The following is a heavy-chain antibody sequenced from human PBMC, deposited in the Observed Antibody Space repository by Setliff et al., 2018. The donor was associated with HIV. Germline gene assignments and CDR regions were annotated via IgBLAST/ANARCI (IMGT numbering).Heavy chain of an antibody. J-gene: IGHJ4*02. Sequence: SETLSLTCAVYGGSLSGHYWTWIRQPPGEGLEWIGEINHSGKTNYNPSLKSRVTISVDTSKNQFSLKVTSVTAADTGVYYCASRRGIEFYFDIWGQGTPVTVS. CDR2: INHSGKT. V-gene: IGHV4-34*01. D-gene: IGHD3-10*01. CDR3: ASRRGIEFYFDI. CDR1: GGSLSGHY.